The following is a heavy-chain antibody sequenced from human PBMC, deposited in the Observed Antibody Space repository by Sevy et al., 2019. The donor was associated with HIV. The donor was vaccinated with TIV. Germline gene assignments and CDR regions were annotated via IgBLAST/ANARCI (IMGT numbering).Heavy chain of an antibody. CDR3: ARRATTGGFDY. J-gene: IGHJ4*02. Sequence: GGSLRLSCAASGFTFSDHYMDWVRQAPGKGLGWVGRIRNKANRYTTEYAASVKGRFTISRDDSKNSLYLEMNSLKTEDTAVYYCARRATTGGFDYWGQGTLVTVSS. V-gene: IGHV3-72*01. CDR2: IRNKANRYTT. D-gene: IGHD1-1*01. CDR1: GFTFSDHY.